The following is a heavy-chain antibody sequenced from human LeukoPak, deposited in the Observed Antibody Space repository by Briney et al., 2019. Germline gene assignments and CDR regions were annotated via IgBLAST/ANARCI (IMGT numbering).Heavy chain of an antibody. CDR3: AREAGAFGYYYYYMDV. V-gene: IGHV3-30*04. CDR2: ISYDGSNK. CDR1: GFTFSSYV. J-gene: IGHJ6*03. D-gene: IGHD4/OR15-4a*01. Sequence: PGGSLRLSCAASGFTFSSYVMHWVRQAPGKGLEWVAVISYDGSNKYYADSVKGRFTISRDNSKNTLYLQMNSLRAEDTAVYYCAREAGAFGYYYYYMDVWGKGTTVTVSS.